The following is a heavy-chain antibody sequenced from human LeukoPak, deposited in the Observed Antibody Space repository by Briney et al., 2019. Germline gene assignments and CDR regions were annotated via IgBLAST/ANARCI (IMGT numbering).Heavy chain of an antibody. CDR2: IYHSGST. J-gene: IGHJ3*02. Sequence: SETLSLTCAVSGGSISSGGYSWSWIRQPPGKGLEWIGYIYHSGSTYYNPSLKSRVTISVDTSKNQFSLKLSSVTAADTAVYFCARGPYSYDSSGAFDIWGQGTMVTVSS. CDR3: ARGPYSYDSSGAFDI. D-gene: IGHD3-22*01. V-gene: IGHV4-30-4*07. CDR1: GGSISSGGYS.